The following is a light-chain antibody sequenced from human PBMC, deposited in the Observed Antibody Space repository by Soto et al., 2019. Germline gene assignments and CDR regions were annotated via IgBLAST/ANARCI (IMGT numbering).Light chain of an antibody. V-gene: IGKV3-20*01. CDR3: QQYKSWPYT. Sequence: EVVLTQSPGTLSSSPGESATLSCRASQNIYTGYLAWYQQKPGQAPRLLISGASDRATGIPDRFTGSGSGTDFTLTITGLQSEDFAVYYCQQYKSWPYTFGQGTKVDIK. J-gene: IGKJ2*01. CDR1: QNIYTGY. CDR2: GAS.